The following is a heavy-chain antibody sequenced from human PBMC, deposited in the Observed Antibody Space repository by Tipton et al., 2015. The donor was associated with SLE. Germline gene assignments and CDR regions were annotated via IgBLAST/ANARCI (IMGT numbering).Heavy chain of an antibody. CDR3: AREEVGGTYFDY. CDR2: ISGSGTTT. V-gene: IGHV3-23*01. D-gene: IGHD1-1*01. Sequence: SLRLSCAASGFTFSNYAMTWVRQAPGKGLEWVSGISGSGTTTDYADSVKGRFTISRDNSKNTLYLQMNSLRAEDTALYYCAREEVGGTYFDYWGQGTLVTVSS. J-gene: IGHJ4*02. CDR1: GFTFSNYA.